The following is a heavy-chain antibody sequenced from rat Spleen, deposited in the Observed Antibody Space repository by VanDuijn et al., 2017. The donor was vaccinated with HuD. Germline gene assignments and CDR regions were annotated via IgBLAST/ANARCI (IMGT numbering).Heavy chain of an antibody. CDR1: GFTFSDYY. V-gene: IGHV5-20*01. CDR3: SPLPGYNLGH. D-gene: IGHD1-4*01. Sequence: EVQLVESDGGLVQPGRSLKLSCAASGFTFSDYYMAWVRQAPTKGLEWVASITNTGGSIYYPDSVKGRFSVSRDNAKSTLYLQMNSLRSEDTATYYCSPLPGYNLGHWGQGVMVTVSS. CDR2: ITNTGGSI. J-gene: IGHJ2*01.